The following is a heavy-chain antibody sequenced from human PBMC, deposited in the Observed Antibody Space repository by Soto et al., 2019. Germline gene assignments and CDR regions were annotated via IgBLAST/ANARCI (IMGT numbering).Heavy chain of an antibody. J-gene: IGHJ4*02. V-gene: IGHV3-7*01. CDR3: ARGRSDDYFDY. D-gene: IGHD2-15*01. Sequence: EVQLVESGGGLVQPGGSLRLSCAASGFTFSGYYMTWVRQSPGRGLEWVGNIKQDGSEKYYVDSLKGRFTISRDNAKKSLYLQMNSVRVEDTAVYYCARGRSDDYFDYWGQGNLVTVSS. CDR2: IKQDGSEK. CDR1: GFTFSGYY.